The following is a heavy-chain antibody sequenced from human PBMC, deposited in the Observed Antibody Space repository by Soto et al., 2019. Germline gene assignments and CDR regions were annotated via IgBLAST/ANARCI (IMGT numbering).Heavy chain of an antibody. V-gene: IGHV4-39*01. CDR3: ASLMDFYASGNAFGYAFAI. J-gene: IGHJ3*02. Sequence: QLQLQESGPGLVKPSETLSLTCTVSGGSISSSSYSWGWIRQPPGKGLEWIGSIYHSGSTYNNPSLKSRVTISVDTSTNQFSLKLSSVTAADTAVDYCASLMDFYASGNAFGYAFAIWGQATMVTVSS. CDR1: GGSISSSSYS. CDR2: IYHSGST. D-gene: IGHD3-10*01.